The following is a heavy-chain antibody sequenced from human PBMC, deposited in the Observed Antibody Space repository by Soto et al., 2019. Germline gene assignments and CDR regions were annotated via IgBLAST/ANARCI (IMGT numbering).Heavy chain of an antibody. CDR1: RFTFSSYA. J-gene: IGHJ6*02. D-gene: IGHD6-13*01. V-gene: IGHV3-30-3*01. CDR3: ARAAASFYHYYYAMDV. CDR2: ISHDGSEK. Sequence: PGGSLRLSCAASRFTFSSYAMDWVRQAPGKGLEWVAVISHDGSEKYYGDSVKGRFTISRDNPKNTVYLQMNSLRPEDTAVYYCARAAASFYHYYYAMDVSGQGTGVTVPS.